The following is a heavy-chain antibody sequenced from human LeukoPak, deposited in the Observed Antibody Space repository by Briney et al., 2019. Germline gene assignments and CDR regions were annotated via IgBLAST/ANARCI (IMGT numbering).Heavy chain of an antibody. D-gene: IGHD2-21*02. CDR2: ISYDGSNK. CDR1: GFTFSSYA. V-gene: IGHV3-30*04. CDR3: ASAQAYCGGDCYGSYYYGMDV. Sequence: GRSLRLSCAASGFTFSSYAMHWVRQAPGKGLEWVAVISYDGSNKYYADSVKGRFTISRDNSKNTLYLQMNSLRAEDTAVYYCASAQAYCGGDCYGSYYYGMDVWGQGTTVTVSS. J-gene: IGHJ6*02.